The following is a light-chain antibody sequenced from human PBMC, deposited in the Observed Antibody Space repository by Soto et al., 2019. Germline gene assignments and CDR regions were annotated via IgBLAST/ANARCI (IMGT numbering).Light chain of an antibody. CDR1: AGAVTSAYY. CDR3: LLYYGGAQVL. Sequence: QTVVTQEPSRTVSPGGTVTLTCASSAGAVTSAYYTNWLQQKPGQAPRALIYSTSEKHSWTPARFSGSLLGGKAALTLSAAQPEDEADYYCLLYYGGAQVLFGGGTQLTVL. J-gene: IGLJ2*01. V-gene: IGLV7-43*01. CDR2: STS.